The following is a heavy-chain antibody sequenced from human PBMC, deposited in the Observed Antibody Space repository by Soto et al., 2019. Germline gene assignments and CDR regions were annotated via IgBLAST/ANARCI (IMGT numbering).Heavy chain of an antibody. CDR1: GGSISSYY. V-gene: IGHV4-59*01. CDR3: ARTALGWFDP. J-gene: IGHJ5*02. CDR2: IFYSGST. D-gene: IGHD2-21*02. Sequence: QVQLQESGPGLVKPSETLSLTCSVSGGSISSYYWSWIRQPPGKGLEWIGYIFYSGSTNQSPSLKSRVTISVDTSKNQFSLKLRSVTAVDTAVYYCARTALGWFDPWGQGTLVTVSS.